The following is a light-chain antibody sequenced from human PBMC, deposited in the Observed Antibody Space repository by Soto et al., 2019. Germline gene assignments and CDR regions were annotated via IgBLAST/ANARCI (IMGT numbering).Light chain of an antibody. J-gene: IGKJ1*01. CDR2: GTS. CDR3: QQYDNWPQT. Sequence: ETVMTQSPATLSVSPGERATLSCRASQSVSGKLAWYQQKPGQAPRLLISGTSTRATGIPARFSGSGSGTEFTLTISGLQSEDFAVYYCQQYDNWPQTFGQGTKVEIK. V-gene: IGKV3-15*01. CDR1: QSVSGK.